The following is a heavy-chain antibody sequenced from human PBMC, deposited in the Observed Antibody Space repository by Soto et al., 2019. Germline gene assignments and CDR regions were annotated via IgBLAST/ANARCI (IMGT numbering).Heavy chain of an antibody. J-gene: IGHJ5*02. V-gene: IGHV3-30*18. D-gene: IGHD6-13*01. CDR1: GFTFSSYG. CDR3: AKEHYHIAAAGTWFDP. Sequence: PGGSLRLSCAASGFTFSSYGMHWVRQAPGKGLEWVAVISYDGSNKYYADSVKGRFTISRDNSKNTLYLQMNSLRAEDTAVYYCAKEHYHIAAAGTWFDPWGQGTLVTVSS. CDR2: ISYDGSNK.